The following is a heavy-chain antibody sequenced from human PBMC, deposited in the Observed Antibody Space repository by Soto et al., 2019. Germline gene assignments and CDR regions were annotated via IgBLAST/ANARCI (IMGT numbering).Heavy chain of an antibody. D-gene: IGHD7-27*01. J-gene: IGHJ4*02. Sequence: QVQLQESGPGLVKPSGTLSLTCAVSGDSITSSHWWSWVRQPPGKGLEWIGEIYHSGSTNYNPSLKSRLTISVDKSKHHFSLKVSSVTAADTAVYYCASRTNWGSFGYWGQGTLVTVSS. CDR2: IYHSGST. CDR1: GDSITSSHW. V-gene: IGHV4-4*02. CDR3: ASRTNWGSFGY.